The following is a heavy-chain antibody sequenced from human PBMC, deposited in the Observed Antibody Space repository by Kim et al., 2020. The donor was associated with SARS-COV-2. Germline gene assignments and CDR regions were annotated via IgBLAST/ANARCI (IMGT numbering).Heavy chain of an antibody. CDR2: INPGGGST. J-gene: IGHJ4*02. CDR1: GYTFISYY. V-gene: IGHV1-46*01. Sequence: VSVKVSCKTSGYTFISYYVHWVRQAPGQGLEWMGMINPGGGSTSYTQNFQGRVAMTRDTSTSTVFMELSSLRSEDTAVYFCARGGMTQGDVDYSDYWGQGTLVTVSS. D-gene: IGHD1-1*01. CDR3: ARGGMTQGDVDYSDY.